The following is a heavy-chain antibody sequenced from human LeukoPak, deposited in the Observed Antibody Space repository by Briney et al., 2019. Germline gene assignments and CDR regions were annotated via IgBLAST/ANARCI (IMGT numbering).Heavy chain of an antibody. Sequence: SETLSLTCTVSGGSISSSSYYWGWIRQPPGKGLEWIESIYYSGSTYYNPSLKSRVTISVDTSKNQFSLKLSSVTAADTAVYYCARVKYSSGWFDPWGQGTLVTVSS. CDR3: ARVKYSSGWFDP. CDR2: IYYSGST. V-gene: IGHV4-39*07. CDR1: GGSISSSSYY. J-gene: IGHJ5*02. D-gene: IGHD6-19*01.